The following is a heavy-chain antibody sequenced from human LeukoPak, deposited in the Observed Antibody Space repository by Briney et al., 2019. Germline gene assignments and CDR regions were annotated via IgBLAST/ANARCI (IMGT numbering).Heavy chain of an antibody. CDR3: ARDLRVYDFWSGYSFRVGAFDI. Sequence: GASVKVSCKASGYTFTSYAMHWVRQAPGQRLEWMGWINAGNGNTKYSQEFQGRVTITRDTSASTAYMELRSLRSDDTAVYYCARDLRVYDFWSGYSFRVGAFDIWGQGTMVTVSS. J-gene: IGHJ3*02. CDR1: GYTFTSYA. V-gene: IGHV1-3*01. D-gene: IGHD3-3*01. CDR2: INAGNGNT.